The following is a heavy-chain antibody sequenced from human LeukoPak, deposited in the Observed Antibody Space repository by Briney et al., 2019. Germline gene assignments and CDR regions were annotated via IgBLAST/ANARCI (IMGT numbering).Heavy chain of an antibody. V-gene: IGHV3-48*02. CDR2: ISSGTI. Sequence: GGSLRLSCAASGFTFSSYSMNWVRQAPGKGLEWVSYISSGTIYYADSVKGRFTISRDNAKNSLYLQMNSLRDEDTAVYYCAREDGSGSYLVYSGQGTLVTVSS. D-gene: IGHD3-10*01. CDR1: GFTFSSYS. CDR3: AREDGSGSYLVY. J-gene: IGHJ4*02.